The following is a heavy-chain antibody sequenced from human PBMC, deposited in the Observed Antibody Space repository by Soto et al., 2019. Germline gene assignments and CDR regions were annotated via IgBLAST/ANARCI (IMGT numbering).Heavy chain of an antibody. CDR1: GFTFSVYA. Sequence: EVQLLESGGGFVQPGGSLRLSCAATGFTFSVYAMTWVRQAPGKGREWVSAVTANGGSTYSADSVKGRFTISRDNSKSTLFLQMNSLRAEDTAVYYCASLGVGDWANYYYYYGMDVWGQGTTVTVSS. CDR3: ASLGVGDWANYYYYYGMDV. J-gene: IGHJ6*02. D-gene: IGHD2-21*02. V-gene: IGHV3-23*01. CDR2: VTANGGST.